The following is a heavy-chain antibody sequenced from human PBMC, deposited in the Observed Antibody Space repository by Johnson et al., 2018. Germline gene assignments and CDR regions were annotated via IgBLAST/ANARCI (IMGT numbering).Heavy chain of an antibody. V-gene: IGHV3-30*03. CDR1: GFTFSSYG. CDR3: ASDYWPGYYDSSGLI. Sequence: QVQLVESGGGVVQPGRSLRLSCAASGFTFSSYGVHWVRQAPGKGLEWVAVISYDGSNKYYADSVKGRFTISRDNSKNTLYLQMNSLRAEDTAVYYCASDYWPGYYDSSGLIWGQGTMVTVSS. J-gene: IGHJ3*02. CDR2: ISYDGSNK. D-gene: IGHD3-22*01.